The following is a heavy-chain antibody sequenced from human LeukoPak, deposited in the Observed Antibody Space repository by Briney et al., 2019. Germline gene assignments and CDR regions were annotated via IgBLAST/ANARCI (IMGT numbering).Heavy chain of an antibody. D-gene: IGHD3-10*01. CDR3: ARDLGETGY. CDR2: IYSGGST. Sequence: GGSLRLSCAAPGFTLSSNYMSWVRPAPGEGLEWVSVIYSGGSTYYADSVKGRFTISRDNSKNTLYLQMNSLRAEDTAVYYCARDLGETGYWGQGTLVTVSS. V-gene: IGHV3-53*01. CDR1: GFTLSSNY. J-gene: IGHJ4*02.